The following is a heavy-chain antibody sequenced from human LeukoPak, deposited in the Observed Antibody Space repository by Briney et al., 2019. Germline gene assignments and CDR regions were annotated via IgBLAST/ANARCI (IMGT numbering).Heavy chain of an antibody. D-gene: IGHD2-21*02. J-gene: IGHJ3*02. CDR2: FAPEDGET. Sequence: ASVKVSCKVSGYTLTELSMHWVRQAPGKGLEWMGSFAPEDGETFYAQKFQGRVTMTEDTSTDTAYMEMSSLRSEDTAVYYCATDPLWVTEARRHAFDIWGQGTMVTVSS. V-gene: IGHV1-24*01. CDR1: GYTLTELS. CDR3: ATDPLWVTEARRHAFDI.